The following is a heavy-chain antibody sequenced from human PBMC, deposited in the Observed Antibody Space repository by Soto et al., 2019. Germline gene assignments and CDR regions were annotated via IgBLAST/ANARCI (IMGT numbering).Heavy chain of an antibody. CDR1: GFTFSNYA. CDR2: ISYDGSNK. V-gene: IGHV3-30-3*01. CDR3: ARASDIVLVPAAVPHFDY. J-gene: IGHJ4*02. D-gene: IGHD2-2*01. Sequence: GGSLRLSCTASGFTFSNYAMHWVRQAPGKGLEWVAIISYDGSNKYYIDSVKGRFTVSRDNFKNTLYLQLNSLRAEDTAVYYCARASDIVLVPAAVPHFDYWGQGTLVTVSS.